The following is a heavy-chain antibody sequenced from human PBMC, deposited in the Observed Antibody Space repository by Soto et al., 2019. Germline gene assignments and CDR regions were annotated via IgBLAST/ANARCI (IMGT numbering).Heavy chain of an antibody. V-gene: IGHV3-30*02. J-gene: IGHJ4*02. CDR2: ISYSGNK. D-gene: IGHD6-19*01. Sequence: GGSLRLSCSASGFTFNTHGMHWVRQSPGKGPEWVSYISYSGNKYYADSVQGRFTISRDDSKNTVFLQINSLRTEDTAVYYCAKRPLAGSGWTFDYWGQGTSVTVSS. CDR3: AKRPLAGSGWTFDY. CDR1: GFTFNTHG.